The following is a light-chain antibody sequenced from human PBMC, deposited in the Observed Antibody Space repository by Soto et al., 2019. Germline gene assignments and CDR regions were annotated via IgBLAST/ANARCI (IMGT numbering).Light chain of an antibody. J-gene: IGLJ2*01. CDR2: NTN. CDR3: LLYYGGAQV. V-gene: IGLV7-43*01. Sequence: QAVVTQEPSLTVSPGGTVTLTCASSTGAVTSGYYPNWFQQKPGQAPRALIYNTNNKHSWIPARFSGSLLGGKAALTLSGVQPEDEAEYYCLLYYGGAQVFGGGTKLTVL. CDR1: TGAVTSGYY.